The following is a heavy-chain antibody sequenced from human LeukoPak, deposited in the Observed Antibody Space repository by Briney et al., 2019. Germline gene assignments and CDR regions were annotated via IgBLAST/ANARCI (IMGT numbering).Heavy chain of an antibody. J-gene: IGHJ4*02. D-gene: IGHD1-1*01. CDR2: INHSGST. CDR1: GGSFSGYY. CDR3: ARRPTTGRRFDY. Sequence: PSETLSLTCAVYGGSFSGYYWSWIRQPPGKGLEWIGEINHSGSTNYNPSLKSRVTISVDTSKNQFSLKLSSVTAADTAVYYCARRPTTGRRFDYWGQGTLATVSS. V-gene: IGHV4-34*01.